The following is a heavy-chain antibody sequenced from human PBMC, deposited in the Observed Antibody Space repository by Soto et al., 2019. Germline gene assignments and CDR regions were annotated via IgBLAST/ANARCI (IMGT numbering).Heavy chain of an antibody. Sequence: EVQLVESGGALVQPGESLRLSCAASGFTFSQHWMSWVRQAPGKGLEWVANINQDGSKKYHVDSVEGRFTISRDNARNSLYLQMYGLRVEDTAVYYCARDLGRPLVGFYYGMDVWGQGTTVTVSS. V-gene: IGHV3-7*01. D-gene: IGHD3-9*01. J-gene: IGHJ6*02. CDR2: INQDGSKK. CDR3: ARDLGRPLVGFYYGMDV. CDR1: GFTFSQHW.